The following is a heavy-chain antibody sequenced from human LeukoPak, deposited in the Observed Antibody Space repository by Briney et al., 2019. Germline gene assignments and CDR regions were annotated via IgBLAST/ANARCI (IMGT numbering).Heavy chain of an antibody. CDR2: INPNSGGT. CDR3: ARDFGQGNIVATIGIGCLGY. CDR1: GYTFTGYY. J-gene: IGHJ4*02. D-gene: IGHD5-12*01. V-gene: IGHV1-2*04. Sequence: ASVKVSCKASGYTFTGYYMHWVRQAPGQGLEWMGRINPNSGGTNYAQKFQGWVTMTRDTSISTAYMELSRLRSDDTAVYYCARDFGQGNIVATIGIGCLGYWGQGTLVTVSS.